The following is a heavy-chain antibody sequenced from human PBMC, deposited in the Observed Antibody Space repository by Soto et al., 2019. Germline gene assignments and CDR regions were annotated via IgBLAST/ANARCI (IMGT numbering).Heavy chain of an antibody. Sequence: EVQVVESGGGLVQPGGSLRLSCAASGFTFSSYGMNWVRQAPGKGLEWVSYISFSSTNIHYADSVKGRFTISRDNAKNSLYLQMNSLGAEDTAVYYCARGAAGNAYYWGQGILVTVSS. J-gene: IGHJ4*02. D-gene: IGHD6-13*01. CDR2: ISFSSTNI. CDR3: ARGAAGNAYY. CDR1: GFTFSSYG. V-gene: IGHV3-48*01.